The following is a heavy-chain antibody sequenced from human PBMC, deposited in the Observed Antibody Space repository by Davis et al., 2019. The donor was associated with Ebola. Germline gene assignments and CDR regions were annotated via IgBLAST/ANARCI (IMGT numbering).Heavy chain of an antibody. CDR3: ARDLDEIEGEDNWFDP. V-gene: IGHV1-69*13. D-gene: IGHD1-1*01. CDR2: IIPIFGTA. J-gene: IGHJ5*02. CDR1: GGTFSSYA. Sequence: SVKVSCKASGGTFSSYAISWVRQAPGQGLEWMGGIIPIFGTANYAQKFQGRVTITADESTSTAYMELSSLRSEDTAVYYCARDLDEIEGEDNWFDPWGQGTLVTVSS.